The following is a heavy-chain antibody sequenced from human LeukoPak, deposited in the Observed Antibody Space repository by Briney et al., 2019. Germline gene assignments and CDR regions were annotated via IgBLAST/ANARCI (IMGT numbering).Heavy chain of an antibody. CDR2: INSDGTST. J-gene: IGHJ4*02. D-gene: IGHD6-13*01. Sequence: GGSLRLSCAASGFTFSLYWMHWVRQAPGKGLVWVSRINSDGTSTSYADSVKGRFTISRDNAKNMLYLQVNSLRVEDAAVYYCARDPAPSSWFDYWGQGTLVTVS. V-gene: IGHV3-74*01. CDR1: GFTFSLYW. CDR3: ARDPAPSSWFDY.